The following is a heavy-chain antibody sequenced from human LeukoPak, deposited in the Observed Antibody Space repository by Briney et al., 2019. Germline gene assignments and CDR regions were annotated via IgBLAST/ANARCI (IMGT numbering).Heavy chain of an antibody. CDR3: ARVGALNYYGDYEKVDY. V-gene: IGHV3-74*01. Sequence: PGGSLRLSCAASGFTVSSNYMSWVRQAPGKGLVWVSRINTDGSSTSYADSVEGRFTISRDNAKNTLYLQMNSLRAEDTAVYYCARVGALNYYGDYEKVDYWGQGTLVTVSS. D-gene: IGHD4-17*01. CDR1: GFTVSSNY. J-gene: IGHJ4*02. CDR2: INTDGSST.